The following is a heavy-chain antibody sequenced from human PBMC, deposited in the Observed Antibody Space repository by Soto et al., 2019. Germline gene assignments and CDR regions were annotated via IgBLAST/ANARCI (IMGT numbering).Heavy chain of an antibody. Sequence: QVQLVQSGAEVKKPGASVKVSCKASGYTFTSCYMHWVRQAPGQGLEWMGIINPSGGSTSYAQKFQGRVTMTRDTSTSTVYMELSSLRSEDTAVYYCARGNNSSGKRTPHAFDIWGQGTMVTVSS. CDR3: ARGNNSSGKRTPHAFDI. J-gene: IGHJ3*02. V-gene: IGHV1-46*01. CDR1: GYTFTSCY. D-gene: IGHD3-22*01. CDR2: INPSGGST.